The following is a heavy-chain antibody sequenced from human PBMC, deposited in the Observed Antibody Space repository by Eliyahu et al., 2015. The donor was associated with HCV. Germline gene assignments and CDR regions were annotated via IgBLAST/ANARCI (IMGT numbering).Heavy chain of an antibody. V-gene: IGHV3-66*01. CDR3: VTDEKGDPRGWFDP. CDR2: LYTGGNA. J-gene: IGHJ5*02. D-gene: IGHD2-21*02. CDR1: GFPXSXHR. Sequence: DVQVVESGGGLVQPGGSLRLSCAAXGFPXSXHRXXWGVRQAPGRGLEWVSLLYTGGNADYADSVKGRFTISRDSSKNTLYLQMNSLRAEDTAVYYCVTDEKGDPRGWFDPWGQGTMVIVSS.